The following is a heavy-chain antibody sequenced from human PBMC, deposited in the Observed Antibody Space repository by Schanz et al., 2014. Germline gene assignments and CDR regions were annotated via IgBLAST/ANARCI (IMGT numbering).Heavy chain of an antibody. CDR1: GLIFSTYT. D-gene: IGHD2-21*01. CDR2: ISFSGNTI. Sequence: EVQLVESGGGLVRPGGSLRLSCTTSGLIFSTYTLNWVRQAPGKGLEWISYISFSGNTIYYADSVKGRFTISRDNAKNSVFLQMNRLRAEDTAVYYCAKSKSQLPLFDYWGQGTLVAVSS. V-gene: IGHV3-48*01. CDR3: AKSKSQLPLFDY. J-gene: IGHJ4*02.